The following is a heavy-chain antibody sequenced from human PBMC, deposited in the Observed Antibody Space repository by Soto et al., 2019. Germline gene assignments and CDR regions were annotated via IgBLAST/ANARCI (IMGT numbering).Heavy chain of an antibody. J-gene: IGHJ4*02. Sequence: SVKVSCKASGGTFSSYAISWVRQAPGQGLEWMGGIIPIFGTANYAQKFQGRVTITADESTSTAYMELSSLSSEDTAVYYCARFGGGDCSSTSCLLRSPYYFDYWGQGTLVTVSS. D-gene: IGHD2-2*01. CDR3: ARFGGGDCSSTSCLLRSPYYFDY. V-gene: IGHV1-69*13. CDR1: GGTFSSYA. CDR2: IIPIFGTA.